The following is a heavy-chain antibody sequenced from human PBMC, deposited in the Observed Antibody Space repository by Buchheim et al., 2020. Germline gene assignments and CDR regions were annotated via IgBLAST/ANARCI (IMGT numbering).Heavy chain of an antibody. CDR3: AKATYTYGTGYFDY. CDR1: GFIFSSYA. J-gene: IGHJ4*02. CDR2: ISGVSITT. Sequence: EVQLLESGGGLVQPGESLRLSCAAPGFIFSSYAMSWVRQAPGKGLEWVSAISGVSITTYYADSVKGRFTISRDDSKSTLSLQMNSLRVEDTAVYYCAKATYTYGTGYFDYWGQGTL. V-gene: IGHV3-23*01. D-gene: IGHD4-17*01.